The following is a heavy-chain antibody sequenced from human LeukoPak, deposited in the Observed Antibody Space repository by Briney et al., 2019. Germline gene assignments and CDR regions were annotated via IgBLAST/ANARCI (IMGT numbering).Heavy chain of an antibody. CDR1: GFTFSSYS. CDR2: ISSSSSTI. J-gene: IGHJ4*02. Sequence: GGSLRLSCAASGFTFSSYSMNWVRQAPGKGLEWVSYISSSSSTIYYADSVKGRFTISRDNAKNSLYLQMNSLRAEDTAVYYCARVGGYDDFDYWGQGTLVTVSS. V-gene: IGHV3-48*04. CDR3: ARVGGYDDFDY. D-gene: IGHD5-12*01.